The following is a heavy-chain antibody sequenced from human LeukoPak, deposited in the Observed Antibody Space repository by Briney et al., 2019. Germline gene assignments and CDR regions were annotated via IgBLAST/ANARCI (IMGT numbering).Heavy chain of an antibody. J-gene: IGHJ6*03. D-gene: IGHD3-3*01. CDR3: AKALTDELMGRSHYDFWSGYHPSGTVYYYMDV. V-gene: IGHV3-23*01. CDR2: ISSSGGDT. Sequence: PGGSLRLSCAASGFRFSSYAMSWVRQAPGKGLEWVSAISSSGGDTNYANSVKGRFIISRDNSKNTLYLQMNSLRAEDTAIYYCAKALTDELMGRSHYDFWSGYHPSGTVYYYMDVWGEGTTVTVSS. CDR1: GFRFSSYA.